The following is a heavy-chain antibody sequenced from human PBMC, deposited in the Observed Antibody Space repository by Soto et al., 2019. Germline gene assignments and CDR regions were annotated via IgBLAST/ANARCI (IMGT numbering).Heavy chain of an antibody. CDR1: GGTFSSYA. J-gene: IGHJ6*02. V-gene: IGHV1-69*13. D-gene: IGHD6-13*01. Sequence: SVKVSCKASGGTFSSYAISWVRQAPGQGLEWMGGIIPIFGTANYAQKFQGRVTITADESTSTAYMELSSLRSEDTAVYYCAREFFPGIAAAGTKKGYYYYGMDVWGQGTTVTVSS. CDR2: IIPIFGTA. CDR3: AREFFPGIAAAGTKKGYYYYGMDV.